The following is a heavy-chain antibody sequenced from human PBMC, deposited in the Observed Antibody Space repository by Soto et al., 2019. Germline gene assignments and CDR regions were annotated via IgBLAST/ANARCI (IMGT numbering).Heavy chain of an antibody. CDR2: ISYDGSNK. D-gene: IGHD3-10*01. CDR1: GFPFSSYG. V-gene: IGHV3-30*18. J-gene: IGHJ3*02. Sequence: GGSLRLSCAASGFPFSSYGMHWVRQAPGKGLEWVAVISYDGSNKYYADSVKGRFTISRDNSKNTLYLQMNSLRAEDTAVYYCAKGVTMVRGVMSAFDIWGQGTMVTVSS. CDR3: AKGVTMVRGVMSAFDI.